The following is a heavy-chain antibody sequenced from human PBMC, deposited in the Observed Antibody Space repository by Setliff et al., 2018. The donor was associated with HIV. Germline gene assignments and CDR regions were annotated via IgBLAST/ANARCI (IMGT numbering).Heavy chain of an antibody. CDR1: GGSVSGHY. CDR3: ETTHDGY. J-gene: IGHJ4*02. D-gene: IGHD2-8*01. Sequence: SETLSLTCAVYGGSVSGHYWGWFRQPPGKGLEWIGEITPSGDTNYIPSLKSRVTMSLDTSKNQFSLKAEDTGVYYCTTGVVETTHDGYWGQGTLVTVSS. V-gene: IGHV4-34*01. CDR2: ITPSGDT.